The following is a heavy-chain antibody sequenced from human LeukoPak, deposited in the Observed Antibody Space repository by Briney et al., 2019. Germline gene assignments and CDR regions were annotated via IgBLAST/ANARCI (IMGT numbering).Heavy chain of an antibody. CDR3: ARLGGSSSWYG. CDR1: GYTFTSYD. D-gene: IGHD6-13*01. Sequence: ASVKVSCRASGYTFTSYDINWVRQAPGQGLEWMGWINPNSGGTNYAQKFQGRVTMTRDTSISTAYMELSRLRSDDTAVYYCARLGGSSSWYGWGQGTLVTVSS. J-gene: IGHJ4*02. CDR2: INPNSGGT. V-gene: IGHV1-2*02.